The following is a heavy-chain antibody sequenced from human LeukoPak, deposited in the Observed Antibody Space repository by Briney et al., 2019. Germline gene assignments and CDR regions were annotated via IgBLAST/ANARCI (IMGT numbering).Heavy chain of an antibody. J-gene: IGHJ6*03. D-gene: IGHD4-17*01. CDR1: GGSITSDY. Sequence: SETLSLTCTVSGGSITSDYWTWIRQPPGKGLEWIGYIHSSGSTDSNPSLKSRVTMSVDTSKNQFSLKLSFATAADTAVYYCARGWGYRMFTDNGGYVVYYMDVWGKGTTVTISS. V-gene: IGHV4-59*01. CDR3: ARGWGYRMFTDNGGYVVYYMDV. CDR2: IHSSGST.